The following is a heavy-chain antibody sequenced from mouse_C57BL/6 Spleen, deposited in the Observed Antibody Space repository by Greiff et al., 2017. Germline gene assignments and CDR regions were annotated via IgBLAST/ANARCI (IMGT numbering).Heavy chain of an antibody. J-gene: IGHJ2*01. D-gene: IGHD1-1*01. CDR1: GYTFTDYH. V-gene: IGHV1-22*01. CDR3: ARVGLLRYYFDF. CDR2: INPNNGGT. Sequence: VQLKESGPELVKPGASVKMSCKASGYTFTDYHMHWVKQSHGKSLEWIGYINPNNGGTSYNQTFKGKATLTVNKSSSTAYMELRSLSSEDSAVYYCARVGLLRYYFDFWGQGTTLTVSS.